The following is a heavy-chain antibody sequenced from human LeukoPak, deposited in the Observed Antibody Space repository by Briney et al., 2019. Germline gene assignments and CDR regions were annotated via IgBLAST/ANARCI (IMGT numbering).Heavy chain of an antibody. Sequence: ASVKVSCKASGYTFTSYYMHWVRQAPGQGLEWMGIINPSGGSTSYAQKFQGRVTMTRDTSTSTVYMELSSLRSEDTAVYYCGACSSWLLGGGYYFDYWGQGTLVTVSS. CDR2: INPSGGST. J-gene: IGHJ4*02. CDR1: GYTFTSYY. CDR3: GACSSWLLGGGYYFDY. D-gene: IGHD6-13*01. V-gene: IGHV1-46*01.